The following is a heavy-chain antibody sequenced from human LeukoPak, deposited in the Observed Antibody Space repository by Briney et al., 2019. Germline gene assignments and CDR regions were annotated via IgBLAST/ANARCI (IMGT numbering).Heavy chain of an antibody. Sequence: GGSLRLSCAASGFTFSSYSMNWVRQAPGKGLEWVSAIRGSGDSTYHADSVKGRFTISRDNSKNTLYLQMNSLRAEDTAVYYCAIRPYYYDSSGYQSWGQGTLVTVSS. D-gene: IGHD3-22*01. CDR1: GFTFSSYS. J-gene: IGHJ5*02. CDR3: AIRPYYYDSSGYQS. CDR2: IRGSGDST. V-gene: IGHV3-23*01.